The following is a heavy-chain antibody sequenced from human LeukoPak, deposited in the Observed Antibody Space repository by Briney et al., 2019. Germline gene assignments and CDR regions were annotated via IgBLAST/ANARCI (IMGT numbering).Heavy chain of an antibody. CDR2: ISSSNTI. V-gene: IGHV3-11*04. CDR1: GFTFSDYY. J-gene: IGHJ4*02. D-gene: IGHD3-16*02. Sequence: GRSLRLSCATSGFTFSDYYMSWIRQAPGKGLEWLSYISSSNTIYYADSVKGRFTISRDNAKNSLYLQMNSLRAEDTAVYYCARGSILITFGGLIVWGQGTLVTVSS. CDR3: ARGSILITFGGLIV.